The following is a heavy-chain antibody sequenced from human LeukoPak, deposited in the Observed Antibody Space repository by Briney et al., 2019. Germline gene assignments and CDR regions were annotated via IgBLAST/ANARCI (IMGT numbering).Heavy chain of an antibody. CDR3: AKGRPYGDYVSDFDY. V-gene: IGHV3-23*01. D-gene: IGHD4-17*01. J-gene: IGHJ4*02. CDR1: GFTFNSYV. CDR2: ISTRGGST. Sequence: GGSLRLSCAASGFTFNSYVMSLVRQTPGKGLEWVSYISTRGGSTYYADSVKGRFTISRDNSKNTLNLQMNSLRAEDTAVYYCAKGRPYGDYVSDFDYWGQGTLVTVSS.